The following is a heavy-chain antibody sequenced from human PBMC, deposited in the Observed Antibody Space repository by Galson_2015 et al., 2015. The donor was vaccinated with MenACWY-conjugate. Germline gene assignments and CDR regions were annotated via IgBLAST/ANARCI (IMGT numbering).Heavy chain of an antibody. J-gene: IGHJ4*02. Sequence: LRLSCAASGFTFSSNGMHWVRQAPGKGLEWVAVISYDGSNKYYADSVKGRFTISRDNSKNTLYLQMNSLRVEDTAVYYCAKDRYDYVWGRNFDYWGQGTLVTVSS. D-gene: IGHD3-16*01. CDR1: GFTFSSNG. CDR2: ISYDGSNK. CDR3: AKDRYDYVWGRNFDY. V-gene: IGHV3-30*18.